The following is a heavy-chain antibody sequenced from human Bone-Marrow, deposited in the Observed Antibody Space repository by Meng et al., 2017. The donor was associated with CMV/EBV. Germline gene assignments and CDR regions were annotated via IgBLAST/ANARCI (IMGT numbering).Heavy chain of an antibody. CDR2: TYYRSKWYN. CDR1: GDSVSSNSAA. D-gene: IGHD6-6*01. CDR3: ARGGLARPIYYYYGMDV. V-gene: IGHV6-1*01. Sequence: TLSLTCAISGDSVSSNSAAWNWIRQSPSRGLEWLGRTYYRSKWYNDYAVSVKSRITINPDTSKNQFSLQLNSVTPEDTAVYYCARGGLARPIYYYYGMDVWGQGTTVTVSS. J-gene: IGHJ6*02.